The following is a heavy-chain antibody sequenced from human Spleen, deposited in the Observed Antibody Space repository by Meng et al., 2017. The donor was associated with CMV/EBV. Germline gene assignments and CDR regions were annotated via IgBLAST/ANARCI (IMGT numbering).Heavy chain of an antibody. Sequence: ASAYTFITYNSNWLRQCTGQGLEWIALMNTNSNTTSYAQKYQDRVTSTSNTTISTAYMELSILISEHTAVYYCASGADCDGSGYYYHWGQGTLVTVSS. CDR3: ASGADCDGSGYYYH. CDR2: MNTNSNTT. D-gene: IGHD3-22*01. V-gene: IGHV1-8*03. J-gene: IGHJ5*02. CDR1: AYTFITYN.